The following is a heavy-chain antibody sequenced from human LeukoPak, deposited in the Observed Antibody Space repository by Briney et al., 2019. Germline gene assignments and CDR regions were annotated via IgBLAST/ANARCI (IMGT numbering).Heavy chain of an antibody. V-gene: IGHV4-34*01. D-gene: IGHD2/OR15-2a*01. CDR3: ARDSVYGFDY. CDR2: INHSGST. CDR1: GGSFSGYY. J-gene: IGHJ4*02. Sequence: ASETLSLTCAVYGGSFSGYYWSWIRQPPGKGLEWIGEINHSGSTNYNPSLKSRVTISVDTSKNQFSLKLSSVTAADTAVYYCARDSVYGFDYWGQGTLVTVSS.